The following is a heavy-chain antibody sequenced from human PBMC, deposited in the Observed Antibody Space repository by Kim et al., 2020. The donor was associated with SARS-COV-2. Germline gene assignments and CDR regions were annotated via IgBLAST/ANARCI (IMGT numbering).Heavy chain of an antibody. CDR3: ARGPEIRADLRDAFDI. J-gene: IGHJ3*02. CDR2: TSYDGSNK. Sequence: GGSLRLSCSASGFTFSSYAMHWVRQAPGKGLQWVAITSYDGSNKYYADSIKGRFTISRDNSKTTLYLQMNSLRPEDTAVYYCARGPEIRADLRDAFDIWGQGTMVTVSS. V-gene: IGHV3-30*04. D-gene: IGHD3-16*01. CDR1: GFTFSSYA.